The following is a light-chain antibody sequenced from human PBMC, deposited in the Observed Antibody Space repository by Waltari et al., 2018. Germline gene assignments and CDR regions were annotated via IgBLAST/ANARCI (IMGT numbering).Light chain of an antibody. V-gene: IGKV2-28*01. CDR3: MQALQTPDT. J-gene: IGKJ5*01. CDR2: LAS. CDR1: QSLLHSNGYNY. Sequence: DIVMTQSPLSLPVTPGEPASISCTSSQSLLHSNGYNYLDWYLQKPGQSPQLLIYLASKRASGVPDRFSGSGSGTDFTLKISRVEAEDVGVYYCMQALQTPDTVGQGTRLEIK.